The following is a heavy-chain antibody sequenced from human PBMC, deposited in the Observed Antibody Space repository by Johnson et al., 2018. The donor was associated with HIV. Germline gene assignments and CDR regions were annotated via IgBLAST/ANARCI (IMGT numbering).Heavy chain of an antibody. CDR3: ARAYYTFWSGYDACDI. CDR1: GFTVSSNY. Sequence: VQLVESGGGLVQPGGSLRLSCAASGFTVSSNYMSWVRQAPGKGLEWVANIKQDGSEKYYVDSVKGRFTISRDNAKNSLYLQMNSLRAEDTAVYYCARAYYTFWSGYDACDIWGQGTMVTVSS. CDR2: IKQDGSEK. J-gene: IGHJ3*02. D-gene: IGHD3-3*01. V-gene: IGHV3-7*04.